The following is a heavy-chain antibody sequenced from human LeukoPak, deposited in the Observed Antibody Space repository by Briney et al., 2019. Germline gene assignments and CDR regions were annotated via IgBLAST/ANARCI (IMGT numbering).Heavy chain of an antibody. CDR1: GYIFTSFY. CDR3: ARDPPHYYDSSKPLGARFDY. J-gene: IGHJ4*02. Sequence: GASVKVSCKASGYIFTSFYMHWVRQAPGQGLEWMGWISAYNGNTNYAQKLQGRVTMTTDTSTSTAYMELRSLRSDDTAAYYCARDPPHYYDSSKPLGARFDYWGQGTLVTVSS. D-gene: IGHD3-22*01. V-gene: IGHV1-18*04. CDR2: ISAYNGNT.